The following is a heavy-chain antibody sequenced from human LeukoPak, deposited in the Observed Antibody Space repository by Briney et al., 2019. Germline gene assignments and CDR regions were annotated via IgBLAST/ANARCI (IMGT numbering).Heavy chain of an antibody. Sequence: GESLKISCKGPGYIFTSYWIAWVRQMPGKGLEWMGIIHPGDSESKYSPSFQGQVTISADKSISTAYLQWSSLKASDTAMYYCARRDYGGKHFDYWGQGTLVTVSS. CDR1: GYIFTSYW. CDR3: ARRDYGGKHFDY. V-gene: IGHV5-51*01. J-gene: IGHJ4*02. CDR2: IHPGDSES. D-gene: IGHD4-23*01.